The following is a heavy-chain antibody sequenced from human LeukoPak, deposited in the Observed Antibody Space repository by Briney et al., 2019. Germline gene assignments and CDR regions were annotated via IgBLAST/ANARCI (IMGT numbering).Heavy chain of an antibody. J-gene: IGHJ4*02. V-gene: IGHV4-61*02. CDR1: GDSITSGDSY. Sequence: PSQTLSLTCSVSGDSITSGDSYWTWIRQPAGRGLEWIGLIYTSGSTKYSPSLKSRITMSLDTSKNQISLQLNSVTAADTAVYYCAREYSHWGQGTLVTVSS. CDR3: AREYSH. CDR2: IYTSGST. D-gene: IGHD5-12*01.